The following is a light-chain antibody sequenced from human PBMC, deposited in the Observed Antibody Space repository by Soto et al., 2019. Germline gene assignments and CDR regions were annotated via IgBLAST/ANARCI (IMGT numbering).Light chain of an antibody. CDR2: GNS. Sequence: QSVLKQPPSVSGAPGQRVTISCTGSSSDIGAGYDVHWYQQLPGTAPKLLIYGNSSRPSGVPDRFSGSKSGTSASLAITGLQAEDEADYYCQSYDSSLSGYVFGTGTKVTVL. V-gene: IGLV1-40*01. CDR1: SSDIGAGYD. CDR3: QSYDSSLSGYV. J-gene: IGLJ1*01.